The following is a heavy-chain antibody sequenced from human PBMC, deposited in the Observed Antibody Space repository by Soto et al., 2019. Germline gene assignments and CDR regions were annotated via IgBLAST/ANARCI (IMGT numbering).Heavy chain of an antibody. D-gene: IGHD3-16*01. CDR2: ISYDGSNK. V-gene: IGHV3-30-3*01. J-gene: IGHJ4*02. CDR3: ARAYEGDYFDY. CDR1: GFTFSSYA. Sequence: SLRLSCAASGFTFSSYAMHWVRQAPGKGLEWVAVISYDGSNKYYADSVKGRFTISRDNSKNTLYLQMNSLRAEDTAVYYCARAYEGDYFDYWGQGT.